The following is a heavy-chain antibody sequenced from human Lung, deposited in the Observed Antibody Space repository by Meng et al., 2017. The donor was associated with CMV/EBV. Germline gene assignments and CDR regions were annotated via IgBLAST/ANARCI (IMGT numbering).Heavy chain of an antibody. CDR3: AREGLVGDLRYFDL. D-gene: IGHD3-16*01. Sequence: QGQLVPLGRKVKKPGSSGKVAGKTSGGSFSTYTFSWVRQAPGQGLEWMGGLIPVLNKAKSAPRFQDRVTFTADETTTTAYMELSSLTFEDTAVYYCAREGLVGDLRYFDLWGRGTLVTVSS. CDR2: LIPVLNKA. CDR1: GGSFSTYT. V-gene: IGHV1-69*10. J-gene: IGHJ2*01.